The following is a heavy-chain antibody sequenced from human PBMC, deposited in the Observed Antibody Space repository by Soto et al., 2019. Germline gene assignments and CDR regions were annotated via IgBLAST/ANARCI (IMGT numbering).Heavy chain of an antibody. D-gene: IGHD3-3*01. CDR1: RFPFNTFA. J-gene: IGHJ4*02. Sequence: GGSLRLSCVSSRFPFNTFAMSWVRQAPGEGLEWVSAINAGGGNTHYADSVKGRFTISRDNSKNTLYLQMDSLRAEDTAVYYCEKHTYSDFWPRHAYYLDFWGQGVLVTVS. CDR3: EKHTYSDFWPRHAYYLDF. CDR2: INAGGGNT. V-gene: IGHV3-23*01.